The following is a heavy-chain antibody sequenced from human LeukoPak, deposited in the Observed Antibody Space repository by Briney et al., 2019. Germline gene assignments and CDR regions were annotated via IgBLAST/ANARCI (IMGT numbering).Heavy chain of an antibody. CDR2: INHSGIT. CDR3: ARWVPKEMSVYDWNYVRYHYYYMDV. J-gene: IGHJ6*03. V-gene: IGHV4-34*01. Sequence: SETLSLTCVVYGGSFNSYYWSWVRQPPGKELEWIAEINHSGITNYNPSLKSRVTISIDTSKNQFSLKLISVTAADTAVYYCARWVPKEMSVYDWNYVRYHYYYMDVWGKGTTVTVSS. D-gene: IGHD1-7*01. CDR1: GGSFNSYY.